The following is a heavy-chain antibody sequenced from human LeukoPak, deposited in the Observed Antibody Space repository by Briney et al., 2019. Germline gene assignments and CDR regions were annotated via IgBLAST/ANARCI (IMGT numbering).Heavy chain of an antibody. CDR2: IKQDGSEK. D-gene: IGHD3-22*01. CDR3: ASKPNYFDSSGYPGFDY. CDR1: GFTFSSYW. V-gene: IGHV3-7*01. J-gene: IGHJ4*02. Sequence: GGSLRLSCAASGFTFSSYWMSWVRQAPGKGLEWVANIKQDGSEKYYVDSVKGRFIISRDNAKNSLYLQMNSLRAEDTAVYYCASKPNYFDSSGYPGFDYWGQGTLVTVSS.